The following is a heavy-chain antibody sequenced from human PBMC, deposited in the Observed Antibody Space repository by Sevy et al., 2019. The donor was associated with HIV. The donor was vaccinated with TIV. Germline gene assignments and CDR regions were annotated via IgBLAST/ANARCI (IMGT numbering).Heavy chain of an antibody. D-gene: IGHD1-26*01. Sequence: SETLSLTCTVSGGSITSLYWNWIRQPPGKGLEWIANIYYNGHINYNPSLKSRVTLSLDTSKNQCSLRLSSATAADTAMYYCAGENAWGRGYSWGQGTLVTVSS. J-gene: IGHJ4*02. CDR1: GGSITSLY. CDR3: AGENAWGRGYS. CDR2: IYYNGHI. V-gene: IGHV4-59*08.